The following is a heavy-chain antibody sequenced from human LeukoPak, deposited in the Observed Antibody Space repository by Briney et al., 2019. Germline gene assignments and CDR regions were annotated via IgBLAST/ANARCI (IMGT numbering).Heavy chain of an antibody. V-gene: IGHV3-30-3*01. CDR1: GLTFSSYA. CDR2: ISDDGSNK. D-gene: IGHD4-17*01. J-gene: IGHJ4*02. Sequence: GGSLRLSCAASGLTFSSYAMHWVRQARGKGLEWVAGISDDGSNKDYADSVKGRFTISRDNSENTLYLQMNSLRAEDTAVYYCGRDRTYYADSLDNWGQGTLVTVSS. CDR3: GRDRTYYADSLDN.